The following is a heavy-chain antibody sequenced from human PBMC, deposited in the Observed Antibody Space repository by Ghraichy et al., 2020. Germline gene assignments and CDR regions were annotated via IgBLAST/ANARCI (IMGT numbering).Heavy chain of an antibody. D-gene: IGHD2-8*01. Sequence: GGSLRLSCAASGFTFSGSAMHWVRQASGKGLEWVGRIRSKANSYATAYAASVKGRFTISRDDSKNTAYLQMNSLKTEDTAVYYCTRPAWSRGVDYWGQGTLVTVSS. CDR1: GFTFSGSA. V-gene: IGHV3-73*01. CDR2: IRSKANSYAT. CDR3: TRPAWSRGVDY. J-gene: IGHJ4*02.